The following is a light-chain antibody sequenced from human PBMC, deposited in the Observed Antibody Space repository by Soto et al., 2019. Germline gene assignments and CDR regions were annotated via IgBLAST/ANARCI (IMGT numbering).Light chain of an antibody. J-gene: IGLJ1*01. CDR1: RSDVGSYNL. V-gene: IGLV2-23*01. CDR3: CSYAGTSTYV. CDR2: EGS. Sequence: QSALTQPASVSGSPGQSITISCTGTRSDVGSYNLVSWYQHHPGKAPKLIIYEGSKRPSGIATRFSGSKSGNTASLTISGLPAEDEADYYCCSYAGTSTYVFGTGTKVTVL.